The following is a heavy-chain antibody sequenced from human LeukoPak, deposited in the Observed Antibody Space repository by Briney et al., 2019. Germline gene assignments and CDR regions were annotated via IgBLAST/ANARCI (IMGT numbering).Heavy chain of an antibody. V-gene: IGHV4-39*01. CDR2: IFYSGST. J-gene: IGHJ1*01. CDR1: GGSISSSSYY. Sequence: SETQSLTCTVSGGSISSSSYYWGWIRQPPGKGLEWIGSIFYSGSTYYNPSLKSRVTITVDTSKNQFSLKLNSVTAADTAVYYCARQTYTSGWIPYLQHWGQGTLVSVSS. CDR3: ARQTYTSGWIPYLQH. D-gene: IGHD6-19*01.